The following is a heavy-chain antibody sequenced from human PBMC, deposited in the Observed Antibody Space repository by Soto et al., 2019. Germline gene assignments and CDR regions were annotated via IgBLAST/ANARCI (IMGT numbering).Heavy chain of an antibody. V-gene: IGHV3-53*01. CDR2: TYSGGST. CDR3: ARGSSRMVRGSAPDY. D-gene: IGHD3-10*01. J-gene: IGHJ4*02. Sequence: SWGSLRLSCAASGFTVSSNYMSWARQAPGKGLEWVSVTYSGGSTYYADSVKGRFTISRDNSKNTLYLQMNSLRAEDTAVYYCARGSSRMVRGSAPDYWGQGTLVTVS. CDR1: GFTVSSNY.